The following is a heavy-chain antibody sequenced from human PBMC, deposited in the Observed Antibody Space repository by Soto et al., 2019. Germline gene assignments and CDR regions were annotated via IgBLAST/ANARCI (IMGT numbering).Heavy chain of an antibody. D-gene: IGHD3-22*01. Sequence: PSETLSLTCTVSGDSIRNYYWSWIRQPAGKGLEWIGRVYTTGRTNFNPSLRSRVTMSLDTSRNQISLKLSSVTAADTAVYYCARDEYYDSNNWLDPWGQGTLVTVSS. CDR2: VYTTGRT. J-gene: IGHJ5*02. V-gene: IGHV4-4*07. CDR1: GDSIRNYY. CDR3: ARDEYYDSNNWLDP.